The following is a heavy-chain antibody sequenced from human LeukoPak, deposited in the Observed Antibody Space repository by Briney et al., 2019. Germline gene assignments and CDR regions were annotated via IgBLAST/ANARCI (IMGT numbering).Heavy chain of an antibody. D-gene: IGHD5-18*01. CDR2: IYYSGST. V-gene: IGHV4-59*01. Sequence: SETLSLTCTVSGGSISTYYLSWIRQPPGKGLEWIGFIYYSGSTNYNPSLKSRVTISIDTSKKQFSLKLSSVTAADTAVYYCARSVRYAYEYYFDYWGRGTLVTVSS. CDR3: ARSVRYAYEYYFDY. J-gene: IGHJ4*02. CDR1: GGSISTYY.